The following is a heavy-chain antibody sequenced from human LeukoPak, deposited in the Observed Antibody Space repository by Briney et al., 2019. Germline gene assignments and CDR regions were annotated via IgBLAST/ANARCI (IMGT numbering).Heavy chain of an antibody. CDR1: GGSFSGYY. J-gene: IGHJ5*02. CDR2: INHSGST. CDR3: ARHGGSYVWGSYRKFDP. D-gene: IGHD3-16*02. V-gene: IGHV4-34*01. Sequence: SETLSLTCAVYGGSFSGYYWSWIRQPPGKGLERIGEINHSGSTNYNPSLKSRVTISVDTSKNQFSLKLSSVTAADTAVYYCARHGGSYVWGSYRKFDPWGQGTLVTVSS.